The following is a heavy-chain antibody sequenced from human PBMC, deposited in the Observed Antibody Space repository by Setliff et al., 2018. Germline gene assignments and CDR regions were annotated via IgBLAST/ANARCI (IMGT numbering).Heavy chain of an antibody. Sequence: SETLSLTCTVSGYSISSGHYWGWIRQPPGKGLDWIGSISHSGSTYYNPSLRSRVTISVDTSKNQFSLKLSSVTAADTAVYYCARESRYYYDNLGTLDYWGQGTLVTVSS. V-gene: IGHV4-38-2*02. CDR2: ISHSGST. D-gene: IGHD3-22*01. J-gene: IGHJ4*02. CDR3: ARESRYYYDNLGTLDY. CDR1: GYSISSGHY.